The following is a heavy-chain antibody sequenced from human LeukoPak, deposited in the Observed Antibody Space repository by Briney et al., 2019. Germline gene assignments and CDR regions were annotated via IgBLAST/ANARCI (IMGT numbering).Heavy chain of an antibody. Sequence: GGSLRLSCAASGFTFSNAWMNWVRQAPGKGLEWVGRIKSKTDDGTTESAAPVKGRFTISRDDSKNTLYLQMNSLKPEDTAVYYCTTGPYDYWGQGTLVTVSS. CDR1: GFTFSNAW. CDR2: IKSKTDDGTT. CDR3: TTGPYDY. V-gene: IGHV3-15*01. J-gene: IGHJ4*02.